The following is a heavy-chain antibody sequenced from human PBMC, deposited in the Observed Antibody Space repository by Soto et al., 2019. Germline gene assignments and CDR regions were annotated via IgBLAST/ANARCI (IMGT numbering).Heavy chain of an antibody. D-gene: IGHD1-1*01. Sequence: GASVKVSCKASGYTFISHGISWVRQAPGQGLEWVGWISVYNGATNYAQKFQGRVTMTTETSTTTAYMELRGLRSDDTAVYYCARDPNGAQDFDYWGQGTLVTVSS. J-gene: IGHJ4*02. CDR1: GYTFISHG. CDR2: ISVYNGAT. CDR3: ARDPNGAQDFDY. V-gene: IGHV1-18*01.